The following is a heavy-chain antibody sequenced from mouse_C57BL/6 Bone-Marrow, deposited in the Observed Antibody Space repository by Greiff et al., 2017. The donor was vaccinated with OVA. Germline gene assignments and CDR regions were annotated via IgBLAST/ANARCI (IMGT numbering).Heavy chain of an antibody. CDR3: ARYGWLLQRDY. V-gene: IGHV1-55*01. J-gene: IGHJ2*01. CDR1: GYTFTSYW. CDR2: IYPGSGST. Sequence: QVQLQQSGAELVKPGASVKMSCKASGYTFTSYWITWVKQRPGQGLEWIGDIYPGSGSTNYNEKFKSKATLTGDTSSSTAYMQLSSLTSEDSAVYYYARYGWLLQRDYWGQGTTLTVSS. D-gene: IGHD2-3*01.